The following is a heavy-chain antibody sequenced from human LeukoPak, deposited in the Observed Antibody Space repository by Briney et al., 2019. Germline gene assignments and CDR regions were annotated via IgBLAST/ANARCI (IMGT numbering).Heavy chain of an antibody. V-gene: IGHV1-2*06. J-gene: IGHJ6*02. D-gene: IGHD2-2*01. CDR2: INLNSGGP. CDR3: ARLRYCSGSSCQYDYYYYGMDV. Sequence: GASVKVSCKASGHTFTGYYMHWVRQAPGQGLERMGRINLNSGGPNYAQKFQGRVTMTRDTSISTAYMELSRLRSDDTAVYYCARLRYCSGSSCQYDYYYYGMDVWGQGTTVTVSS. CDR1: GHTFTGYY.